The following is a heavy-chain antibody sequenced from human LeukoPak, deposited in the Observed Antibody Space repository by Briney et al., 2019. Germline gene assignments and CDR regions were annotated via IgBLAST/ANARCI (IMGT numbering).Heavy chain of an antibody. CDR1: GYTFTSYG. CDR3: ARARDPNYYDSSGHDAFDI. Sequence: ASVKVSCKASGYTFTSYGISWVRQAPGQGLEWMGGIIPIFGTANYAQKFQGRVTITADKSTSTAYMELSSLRSEDTAVYYCARARDPNYYDSSGHDAFDIWGQGTMVTVSS. D-gene: IGHD3-22*01. V-gene: IGHV1-69*06. CDR2: IIPIFGTA. J-gene: IGHJ3*02.